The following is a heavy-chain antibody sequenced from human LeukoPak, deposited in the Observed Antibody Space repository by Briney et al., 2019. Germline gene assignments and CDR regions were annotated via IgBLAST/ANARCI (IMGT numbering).Heavy chain of an antibody. D-gene: IGHD6-19*01. Sequence: PGGSLRLSCAASGFTFSSDWMHWVRQAPGKGLVCVSRINNDGSTTAYADSVKGRFTISRDNAKNTLFLQMNSLRAEDTAVYYCTRDSYSSAWDWGQGTLVTVSS. J-gene: IGHJ4*02. CDR3: TRDSYSSAWD. V-gene: IGHV3-74*01. CDR2: INNDGSTT. CDR1: GFTFSSDW.